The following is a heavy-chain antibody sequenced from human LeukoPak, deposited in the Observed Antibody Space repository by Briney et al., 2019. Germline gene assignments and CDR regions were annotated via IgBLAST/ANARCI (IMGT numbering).Heavy chain of an antibody. CDR2: ISYDGRTK. V-gene: IGHV3-30*18. CDR1: GFTFSSYG. CDR3: AKAGHCGGDCYSIMDY. D-gene: IGHD2-21*02. J-gene: IGHJ4*02. Sequence: VQPERSLRLSCAASGFTFSSYGMHWARHAPGKGLVWVAFISYDGRTKYYADSVNGRFSISRDNSKNTLYLQMNSLRAEDTAVYYCAKAGHCGGDCYSIMDYWGQGTLVTVSS.